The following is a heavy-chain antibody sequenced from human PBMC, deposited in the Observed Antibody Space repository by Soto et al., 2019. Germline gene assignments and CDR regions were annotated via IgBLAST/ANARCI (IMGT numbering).Heavy chain of an antibody. CDR3: AKNEAGATYPHAFDI. D-gene: IGHD1-26*01. Sequence: GASVKGSRKGSGYTFTSYQIDRGRQAPGQGLEWMGIINPSGGNTYYADSVKGRFTISRDNSKNTLFLQMSSLRAEDTALYYCAKNEAGATYPHAFDIWGQGTMVTVSS. V-gene: IGHV1-46*04. CDR1: GYTFTSYQ. J-gene: IGHJ3*02. CDR2: INPSGGNT.